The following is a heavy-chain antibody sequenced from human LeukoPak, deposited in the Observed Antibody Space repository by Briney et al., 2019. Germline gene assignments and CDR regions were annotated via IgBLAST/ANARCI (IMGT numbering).Heavy chain of an antibody. CDR1: GYTFTGYY. CDR2: INPNSGGT. CDR3: ARVPHYYDSSGYYYVY. Sequence: ASVKVSCKASGYTFTGYYMHWVRQAPGQGLEWMGLINPNSGGTNYAQKFQGRVTMTRDTSISTAYMELSRLRSDDTAVYYCARVPHYYDSSGYYYVYWGQGTLVTVSS. V-gene: IGHV1-2*06. J-gene: IGHJ4*02. D-gene: IGHD3-22*01.